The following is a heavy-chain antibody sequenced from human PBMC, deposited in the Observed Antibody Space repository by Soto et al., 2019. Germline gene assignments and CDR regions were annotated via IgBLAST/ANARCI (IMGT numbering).Heavy chain of an antibody. V-gene: IGHV5-10-1*01. D-gene: IGHD6-13*01. Sequence: GESLKISCKGSGYSFTSYWISWVRQMPGKGLEWMGRIDPSDSYTNYSPSFQGHVTISADKSISTAYLQWSSLKASDTAMYYCARHAGSSSWYESSNYYYYGMDVWGQGTTVTVSS. CDR3: ARHAGSSSWYESSNYYYYGMDV. J-gene: IGHJ6*02. CDR2: IDPSDSYT. CDR1: GYSFTSYW.